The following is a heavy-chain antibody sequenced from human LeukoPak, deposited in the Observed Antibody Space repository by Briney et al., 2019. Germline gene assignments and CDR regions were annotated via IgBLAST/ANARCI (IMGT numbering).Heavy chain of an antibody. D-gene: IGHD3-16*01. Sequence: PSETLSLTCTVSGGTISFHYWSWIRQPPGKGLEWIGYIHLSGSTHYDPSLRSRVTISGDKSKNQFPLRLNYVTAADTAVYYWARGGVWYFDLWGRGTLVTVSS. CDR3: ARGGVWYFDL. V-gene: IGHV4-59*11. CDR2: IHLSGST. J-gene: IGHJ2*01. CDR1: GGTISFHY.